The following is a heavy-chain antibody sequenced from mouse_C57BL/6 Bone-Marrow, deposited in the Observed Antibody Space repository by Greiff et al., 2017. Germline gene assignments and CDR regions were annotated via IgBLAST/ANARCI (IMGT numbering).Heavy chain of an antibody. CDR2: INPRSGNT. V-gene: IGHV1-81*01. Sequence: QVQLQQSGAELARPGASVKLSCQASGYNFTSYGISWVKQRPGQGLEWIGEINPRSGNTYYNEKFKGKATLTSDKSSSTAYMEIRSLTSEDSAVYFYSRSVPYYCGYWDQGTTLTVSS. CDR3: SRSVPYYCGY. J-gene: IGHJ2*01. D-gene: IGHD5-1*01. CDR1: GYNFTSYG.